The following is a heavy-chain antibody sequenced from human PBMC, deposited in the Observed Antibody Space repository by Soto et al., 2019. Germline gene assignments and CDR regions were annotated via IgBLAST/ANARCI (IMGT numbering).Heavy chain of an antibody. CDR3: ARGAGGVSGY. Sequence: DVQLVESGGGLVQPGGSLRLSCSASGFTFSNYVMSWVRQAPGKGLEWVANIKQPGSEKYYVDSVKGRFIISRDNAKNSLYLQMNSLRADDTAVYFCARGAGGVSGYSGQGTLVTVSS. J-gene: IGHJ4*02. CDR2: IKQPGSEK. CDR1: GFTFSNYV. V-gene: IGHV3-7*05. D-gene: IGHD2-8*02.